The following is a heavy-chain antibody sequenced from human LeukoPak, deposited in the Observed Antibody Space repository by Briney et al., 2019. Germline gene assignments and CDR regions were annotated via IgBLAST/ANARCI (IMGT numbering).Heavy chain of an antibody. CDR1: GFTFSSYA. CDR3: AKGRHLYSSGWSIEY. Sequence: GGSLRLSCAASGFTFSSYAMNWVRQAPGKGLGWVSSISGSGDHTYYADSVKGRFTISRDSSKNTLYVQMNNLRAEDTAVYYCAKGRHLYSSGWSIEYWGQGTLVTVSS. V-gene: IGHV3-23*01. J-gene: IGHJ4*02. D-gene: IGHD6-19*01. CDR2: ISGSGDHT.